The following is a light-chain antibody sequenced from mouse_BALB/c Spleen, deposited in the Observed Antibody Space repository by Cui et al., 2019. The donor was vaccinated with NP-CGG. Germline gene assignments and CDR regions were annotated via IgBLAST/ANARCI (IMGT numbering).Light chain of an antibody. V-gene: IGLV1*01. J-gene: IGLJ1*01. CDR1: TGAVTTSNY. CDR2: GTN. Sequence: HAVLTQEISPTTSPGETVTLTCRSRTGAVTTSNYANWVQEKPDHLFTGLIGGTNNRAPGVPARFSGSLIGDKAALTITGAQTEDEAIYFCALWYSNHWVFGGGTKLTVL. CDR3: ALWYSNHWV.